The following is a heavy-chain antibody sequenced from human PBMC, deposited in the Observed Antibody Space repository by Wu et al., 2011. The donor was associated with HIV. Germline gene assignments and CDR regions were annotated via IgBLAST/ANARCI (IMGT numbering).Heavy chain of an antibody. J-gene: IGHJ4*02. CDR2: INLTLWH. CDR3: ARPYCSGGNCLGFDY. Sequence: SGAEVKKPGASVKVSCKASGYTFSDYYMYWVRQAPGQGLEWVGWINLTLWHNYAQKFQGRVTLTRHTSITTAYMELSRLRSDDTAVYYCARPYCSGGNCLGFDYWGQGTLITVSS. CDR1: GYTFSDYY. D-gene: IGHD2-15*01. V-gene: IGHV1-2*02.